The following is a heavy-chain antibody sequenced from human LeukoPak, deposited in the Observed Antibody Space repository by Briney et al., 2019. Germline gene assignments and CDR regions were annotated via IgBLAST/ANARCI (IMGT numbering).Heavy chain of an antibody. CDR2: ISGSGGST. Sequence: GGSLRLSCAASGFTFSSYAMSWVRQAPGKGLEWVSAISGSGGSTYYADSVRGRFTISRDNSKNTLYLQMNSLRAEDTAVYYCAKPSYNWNFSPFDYWGQGTLVTVSS. J-gene: IGHJ4*02. D-gene: IGHD1-7*01. CDR1: GFTFSSYA. V-gene: IGHV3-23*01. CDR3: AKPSYNWNFSPFDY.